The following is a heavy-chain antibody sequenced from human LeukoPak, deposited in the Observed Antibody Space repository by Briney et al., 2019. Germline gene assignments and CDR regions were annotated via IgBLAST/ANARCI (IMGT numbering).Heavy chain of an antibody. CDR2: INPNSGGT. D-gene: IGHD2-8*01. CDR1: GYTFTGHY. CDR3: ARDGYCTNGVCLNFDY. J-gene: IGHJ4*02. V-gene: IGHV1-2*02. Sequence: ASVKVSCKASGYTFTGHYLHWVRQAPGQGLEWMGWINPNSGGTNYAQKFQGRVTMTRDTSISTAYMELSRLRSDDTAVYYCARDGYCTNGVCLNFDYWGQGTLVTVSS.